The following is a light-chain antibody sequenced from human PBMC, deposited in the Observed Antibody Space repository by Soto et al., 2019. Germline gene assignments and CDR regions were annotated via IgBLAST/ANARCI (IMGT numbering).Light chain of an antibody. CDR1: QSLLHTNGQNF. V-gene: IGKV2-28*01. CDR3: QQRGET. CDR2: DAS. Sequence: DIFLTRSPLSLPVNPGEPVSIFCTSSQSLLHTNGQNFLDWYQQKPGHPPRLLMFDASRRVAGIPPRFSGGGFGREFTLTISSLEPEDFAIYYCQQRGETFGPGTRLEIK. J-gene: IGKJ5*01.